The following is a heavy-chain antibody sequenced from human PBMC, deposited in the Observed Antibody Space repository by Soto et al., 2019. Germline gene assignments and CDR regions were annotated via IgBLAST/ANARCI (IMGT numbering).Heavy chain of an antibody. Sequence: GASVKVSCKASGYTFTSYGISWVRQAPGQGLEWMGWISAYNGNTNYAQKLQGRVTMTTDTSTSTAYMELRSLRSDDTAVYYCARDDYDILTGGVDYWGQGTLVTVSS. D-gene: IGHD3-9*01. CDR3: ARDDYDILTGGVDY. V-gene: IGHV1-18*01. CDR1: GYTFTSYG. J-gene: IGHJ4*02. CDR2: ISAYNGNT.